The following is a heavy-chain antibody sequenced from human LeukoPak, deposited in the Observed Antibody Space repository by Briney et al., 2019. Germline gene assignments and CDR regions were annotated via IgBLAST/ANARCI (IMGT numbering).Heavy chain of an antibody. J-gene: IGHJ1*01. CDR3: ARDFGYYDSSGFRLTYEYFQY. D-gene: IGHD3-22*01. V-gene: IGHV1-69*05. CDR2: LLPIFCTA. Sequence: TVKVSCKASGRTFSSYSISWVPQAPGQGLEWRGDLLPIFCTANYAQKFQGRVTITTDESTSTTYMELSSLRSEDTAMYYCARDFGYYDSSGFRLTYEYFQYWGQGTLVTVSS. CDR1: GRTFSSYS.